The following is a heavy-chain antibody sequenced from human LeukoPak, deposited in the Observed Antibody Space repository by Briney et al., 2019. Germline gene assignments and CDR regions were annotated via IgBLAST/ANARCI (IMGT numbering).Heavy chain of an antibody. CDR3: ARGGNLFDY. CDR2: IHYTGNT. V-gene: IGHV4-61*01. D-gene: IGHD4-23*01. J-gene: IGHJ4*02. Sequence: SETLSLTCTVSGGSISSSNYYWSWIRQPPGKGLDWIGYIHYTGNTNYNPSLKSRVTISVDTSKNQISLKLRSVTAADTAVYYCARGGNLFDYWGQGTLVTVSS. CDR1: GGSISSSNYY.